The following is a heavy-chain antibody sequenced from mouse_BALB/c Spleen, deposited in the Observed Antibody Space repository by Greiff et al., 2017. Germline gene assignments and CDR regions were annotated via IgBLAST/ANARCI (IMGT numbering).Heavy chain of an antibody. Sequence: EVQVVESGGGLVQPGGSLRLSCATSGFTFTDYYMSWVRQPPGKALEWLGFIRNKANGYTTEYSASVKGRFTISRDNSQSILYLQMNTLRAEDSATYYCARAYYRYDFDDWGQGTTLTVSS. V-gene: IGHV7-3*02. D-gene: IGHD2-14*01. CDR1: GFTFTDYY. CDR3: ARAYYRYDFDD. CDR2: IRNKANGYTT. J-gene: IGHJ2*01.